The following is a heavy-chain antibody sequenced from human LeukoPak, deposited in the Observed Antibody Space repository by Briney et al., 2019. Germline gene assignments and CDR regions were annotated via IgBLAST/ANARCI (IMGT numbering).Heavy chain of an antibody. CDR1: GFTFNDYW. CDR2: ISGSGGST. D-gene: IGHD1-26*01. CDR3: AKGEWELLPRAFDI. Sequence: GGSLRLSCETSGFTFNDYWMSWVRQAPGKGLEWVSAISGSGGSTYYADSVKGRFTISRDNSKNTLYLQMNSLRAEDTAVYYCAKGEWELLPRAFDIWGQGTMVTVSS. J-gene: IGHJ3*02. V-gene: IGHV3-23*01.